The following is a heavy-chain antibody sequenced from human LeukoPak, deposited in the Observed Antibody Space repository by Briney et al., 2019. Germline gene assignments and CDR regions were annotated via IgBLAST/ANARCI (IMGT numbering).Heavy chain of an antibody. CDR3: AKDSYTVVTPYYFDY. D-gene: IGHD4-23*01. CDR2: IRGGGET. V-gene: IGHV3-23*01. Sequence: PGGSLRLSCAASGFSFSIYAMSWVRQAPARGPEWVSSIRGGGETFYADSVKGRFTLSRDNSKNTLYLQMNSLRAEDTAVYYCAKDSYTVVTPYYFDYWGQGTLVTVSS. J-gene: IGHJ4*02. CDR1: GFSFSIYA.